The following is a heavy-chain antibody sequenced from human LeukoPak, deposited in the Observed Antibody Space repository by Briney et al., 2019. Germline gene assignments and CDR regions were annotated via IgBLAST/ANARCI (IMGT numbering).Heavy chain of an antibody. J-gene: IGHJ4*02. CDR2: IFHVGST. Sequence: SGTLSLTCTVSGGSISTYYWSWIRQSPGKGLEWIGYIFHVGSTNYNPSLRSRVSTSIDASKNQIFLNLTSVTAADTAIYFCARHHSTKHPFDYWGRGTLVTVSS. CDR3: ARHHSTKHPFDY. V-gene: IGHV4-59*08. D-gene: IGHD2/OR15-2a*01. CDR1: GGSISTYY.